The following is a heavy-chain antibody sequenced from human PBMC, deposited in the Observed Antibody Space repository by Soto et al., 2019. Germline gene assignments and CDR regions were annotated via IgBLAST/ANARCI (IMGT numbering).Heavy chain of an antibody. V-gene: IGHV4-31*03. D-gene: IGHD3-10*01. CDR2: IYRSGNA. J-gene: IGHJ6*02. CDR3: ARNKDVSHGSFYYSGLDV. CDR1: GGSISSGGFY. Sequence: QMQLQESGPGLVKPSQTLSLTCTVSGGSISSGGFYWSWIRQLPGKGLEWMGYIYRSGNAYYNPSRESRLFKSVETSKHQFSLKLSSVTAADPAVYYCARNKDVSHGSFYYSGLDVWGHGTTVTVSS.